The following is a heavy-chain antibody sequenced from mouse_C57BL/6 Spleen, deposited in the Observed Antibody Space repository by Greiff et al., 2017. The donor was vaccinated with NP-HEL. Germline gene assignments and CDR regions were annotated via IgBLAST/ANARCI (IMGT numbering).Heavy chain of an antibody. J-gene: IGHJ2*01. CDR1: GYTFTEYT. Sequence: QVHVKQSGAELVKPGASVKLSCKASGYTFTEYTIHWVKQRSGQGLEWIGWFYPGSGSIKYNEKFKDKATLTADKSSSTVYMELSRLTSEDSAVYFCARHEVGLGYFDYWGQGTTLTVSS. CDR3: ARHEVGLGYFDY. D-gene: IGHD3-3*01. V-gene: IGHV1-62-2*01. CDR2: FYPGSGSI.